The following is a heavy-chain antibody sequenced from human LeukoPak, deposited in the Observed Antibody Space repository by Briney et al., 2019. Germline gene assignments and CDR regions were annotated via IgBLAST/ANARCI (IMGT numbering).Heavy chain of an antibody. CDR1: GFIFSSYW. Sequence: GGSLRLSCAASGFIFSSYWMSWVRQAPGKGLEWVANIKQDGSEKYYSDSVKGRFTISRDNAKNSLYLQMNSLRAEDTAVYYCARDVYNMGDYWGQGTLVTVSS. V-gene: IGHV3-7*01. J-gene: IGHJ4*02. CDR2: IKQDGSEK. CDR3: ARDVYNMGDY. D-gene: IGHD1-1*01.